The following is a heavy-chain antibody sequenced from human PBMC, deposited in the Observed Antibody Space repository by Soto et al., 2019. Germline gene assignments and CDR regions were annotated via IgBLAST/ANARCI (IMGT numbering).Heavy chain of an antibody. CDR3: ARGLIAAAGINWFDP. V-gene: IGHV4-31*03. CDR2: IYYSGST. D-gene: IGHD6-13*01. Sequence: LSLTCTVSGGSISSGGYYWSRIRQHPGKGLEWIGYIYYSGSTYYNPSLESRVTISVDTSKNQFSLKLSSVTAADTAVYYCARGLIAAAGINWFDPWGQGTLVTVSS. J-gene: IGHJ5*02. CDR1: GGSISSGGYY.